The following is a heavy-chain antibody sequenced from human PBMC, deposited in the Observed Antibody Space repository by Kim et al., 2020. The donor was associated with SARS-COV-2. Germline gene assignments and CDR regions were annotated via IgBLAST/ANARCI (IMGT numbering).Heavy chain of an antibody. CDR2: IKQDGSEK. CDR1: GFTFSSYW. CDR3: ARDAIYGDTDY. Sequence: LSLTCAASGFTFSSYWMSWVRQAPGKGLEWVANIKQDGSEKYYVDSVKGRFTISRDNAKNSLYLQMNSLRAEDTAVYYCARDAIYGDTDYWGQGTLVTVSS. J-gene: IGHJ4*02. D-gene: IGHD4-17*01. V-gene: IGHV3-7*01.